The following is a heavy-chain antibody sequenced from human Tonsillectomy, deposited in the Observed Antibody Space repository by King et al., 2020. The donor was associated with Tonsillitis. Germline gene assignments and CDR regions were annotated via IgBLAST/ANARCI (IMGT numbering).Heavy chain of an antibody. CDR1: GVTFSSYA. Sequence: VQLVESGGGLVQPGGSLRLSCVASGVTFSSYAMNWVRQAPGKGLEWVSAISGNGDTSYYVDSVKGRFTISRDNSKNTLYLQMNSLRAEDTALYYCAQWGAWVGATTLIDYWGQGTLVTVSS. D-gene: IGHD1-26*01. J-gene: IGHJ4*02. CDR2: ISGNGDTS. CDR3: AQWGAWVGATTLIDY. V-gene: IGHV3-23*04.